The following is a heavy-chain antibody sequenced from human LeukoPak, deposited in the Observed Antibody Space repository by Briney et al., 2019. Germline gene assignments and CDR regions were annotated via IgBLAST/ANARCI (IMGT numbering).Heavy chain of an antibody. CDR2: INHSGST. V-gene: IGHV4-34*01. J-gene: IGHJ3*02. D-gene: IGHD6-19*01. Sequence: SETLSLTCAVYGGPFSGYYWSWIRQPPGKGLEWIGEINHSGSTNYNPSLKNRVTISVDTSNNQFPLKLSSVTAADTALYYCARGRVRSGWYGDAFDIWGQGTMVTVSS. CDR1: GGPFSGYY. CDR3: ARGRVRSGWYGDAFDI.